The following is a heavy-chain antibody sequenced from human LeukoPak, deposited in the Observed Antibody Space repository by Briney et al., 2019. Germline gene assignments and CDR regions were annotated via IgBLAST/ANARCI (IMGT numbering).Heavy chain of an antibody. D-gene: IGHD4-17*01. CDR1: GFTFSNFW. Sequence: GGSLRLSCAASGFTFSNFWMTWVRQAPGKGLEWVANINQDGSVKYYVDSVKGRFTISRDNAKNSFYLQMNSLRAEDTAVYFCARDDAPDYGDFELFGYWGQGTLVTVSS. CDR3: ARDDAPDYGDFELFGY. CDR2: INQDGSVK. V-gene: IGHV3-7*05. J-gene: IGHJ4*02.